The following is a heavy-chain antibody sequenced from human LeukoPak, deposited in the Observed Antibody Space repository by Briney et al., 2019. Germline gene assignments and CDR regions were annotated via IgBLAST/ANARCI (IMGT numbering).Heavy chain of an antibody. CDR2: IYSGGST. CDR3: AKAPDQLQWSDFDY. V-gene: IGHV3-53*01. D-gene: IGHD5-24*01. Sequence: GGSLRLSYAASGFTVSSNYMSWVRQAPGKGLEWVSVIYSGGSTYYADSVKGRFTISRDNSKNTLYLQMNSLRAEDTAVYYCAKAPDQLQWSDFDYWGLGTLVTVSS. J-gene: IGHJ4*02. CDR1: GFTVSSNY.